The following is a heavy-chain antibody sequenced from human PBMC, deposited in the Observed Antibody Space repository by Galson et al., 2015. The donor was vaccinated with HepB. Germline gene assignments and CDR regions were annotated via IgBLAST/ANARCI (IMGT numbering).Heavy chain of an antibody. D-gene: IGHD5-18*01. CDR1: GFTFSSYS. J-gene: IGHJ4*02. CDR3: ARDRGGYGYNFDY. Sequence: SLRLSCAASGFTFSSYSMNWVRQAPGKGLEWVSSISSSSSYIYYADSVKGRFTISRDNAKNSLYLQMNSLRAEDTAVYYCARDRGGYGYNFDYWGQGTLVTVSS. V-gene: IGHV3-21*01. CDR2: ISSSSSYI.